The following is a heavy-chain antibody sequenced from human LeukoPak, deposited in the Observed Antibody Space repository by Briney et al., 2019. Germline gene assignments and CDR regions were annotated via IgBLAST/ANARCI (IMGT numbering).Heavy chain of an antibody. Sequence: PSETLSLTCAVYGGSFSGYYWSWIRQPPGKGLEWIGEINHSGSTNYNPSLKSRVTISVDTSKNQFSLKLSSVTAADTAVYYCARGGRDDYNPFDYWGQGTLVTVSS. CDR2: INHSGST. V-gene: IGHV4-34*01. CDR1: GGSFSGYY. CDR3: ARGGRDDYNPFDY. D-gene: IGHD5-24*01. J-gene: IGHJ4*02.